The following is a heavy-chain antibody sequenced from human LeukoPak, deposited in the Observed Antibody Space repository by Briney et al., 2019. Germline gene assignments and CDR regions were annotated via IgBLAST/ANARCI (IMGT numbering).Heavy chain of an antibody. J-gene: IGHJ4*02. CDR2: IYTSGST. CDR3: ARDRHSSSWYEFYY. Sequence: SETLSLTCTVSGGSISSYYWSWIRQPAGKGLEWIGRIYTSGSTNYNPSLKSRVTMSVDTSKNQFSLKLSSVTAADTAVYYCARDRHSSSWYEFYYWGQGTLVTVSS. CDR1: GGSISSYY. D-gene: IGHD6-13*01. V-gene: IGHV4-4*07.